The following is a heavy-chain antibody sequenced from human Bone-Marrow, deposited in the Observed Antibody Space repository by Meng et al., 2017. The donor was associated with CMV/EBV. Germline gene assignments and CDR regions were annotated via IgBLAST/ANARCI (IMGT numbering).Heavy chain of an antibody. Sequence: GGSLRLSCAASGFTFSSYWMSWVRQAPGKGLEWVSVIYSGGSTYYADSVKGRFTISRDNSKNTLYLQMNSLRAEDTAVYYCARERYSSTWGQGTLVTVSS. D-gene: IGHD6-13*01. J-gene: IGHJ5*02. CDR1: GFTFSSYW. CDR2: IYSGGST. V-gene: IGHV3-66*02. CDR3: ARERYSST.